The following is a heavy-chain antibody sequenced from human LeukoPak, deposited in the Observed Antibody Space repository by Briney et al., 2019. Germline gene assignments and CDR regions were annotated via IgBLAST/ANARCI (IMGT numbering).Heavy chain of an antibody. J-gene: IGHJ5*02. D-gene: IGHD3-10*01. Sequence: GASVKVSCKASGYTFTSYGISWVRQAPGQGLEWMGWISAYNGNTNYAQKLQGRVTMTTDTSTSTAYMELRSLRSDDTAVYYCARDRPILLWFGERNWFDPWGQGTLVTVSS. CDR3: ARDRPILLWFGERNWFDP. CDR2: ISAYNGNT. V-gene: IGHV1-18*01. CDR1: GYTFTSYG.